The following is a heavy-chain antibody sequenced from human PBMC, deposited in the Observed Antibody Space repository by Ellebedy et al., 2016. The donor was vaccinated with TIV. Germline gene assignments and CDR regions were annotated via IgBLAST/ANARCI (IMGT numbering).Heavy chain of an antibody. Sequence: MPSETLSLTCTVSGGSISGYFWSWIRQPPGKGLEWIGYIYSSGSTNYNPSLQSRVTISVDSSKNQVSLKLSPVTAAETALYYCARDGFAFDIWGQGTMVTVSS. J-gene: IGHJ3*02. CDR1: GGSISGYF. V-gene: IGHV4-59*01. D-gene: IGHD5-12*01. CDR3: ARDGFAFDI. CDR2: IYSSGST.